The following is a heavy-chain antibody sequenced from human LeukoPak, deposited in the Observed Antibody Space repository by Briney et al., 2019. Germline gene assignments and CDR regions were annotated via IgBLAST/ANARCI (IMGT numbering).Heavy chain of an antibody. CDR1: GGSISSGNYY. CDR2: IYYSGST. V-gene: IGHV4-30-4*07. CDR3: ARPENYYGSGSYYNY. Sequence: SQTLSLTCTVSGGSISSGNYYWSWIRQPPGKGLEWIGYIYYSGSTYYNPSLKSRVTISVDTSKNQFSLKLSSVTAADTAVYYCARPENYYGSGSYYNYWGQGTLVTVSS. J-gene: IGHJ4*02. D-gene: IGHD3-10*01.